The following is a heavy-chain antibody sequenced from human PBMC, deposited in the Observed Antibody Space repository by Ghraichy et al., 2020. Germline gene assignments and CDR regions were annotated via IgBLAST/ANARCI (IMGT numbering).Heavy chain of an antibody. CDR1: GYTFTSYG. CDR3: ARSPLRTFEAGQWLVRVYFDY. D-gene: IGHD6-19*01. V-gene: IGHV1-18*01. J-gene: IGHJ4*02. CDR2: ISAYNGNT. Sequence: ASVKVSCKASGYTFTSYGISWVRQAPGQGLEWMGWISAYNGNTNYAQKLQGRVTMTTDTSTSTAYMELRSLRSDDTAVYYCARSPLRTFEAGQWLVRVYFDYWGQGTLVTVSS.